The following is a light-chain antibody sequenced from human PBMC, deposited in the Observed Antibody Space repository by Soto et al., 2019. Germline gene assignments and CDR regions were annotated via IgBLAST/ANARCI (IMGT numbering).Light chain of an antibody. CDR3: QQSSSNPLT. V-gene: IGKV1-39*01. J-gene: IGKJ4*01. Sequence: DILMTQSPSALSASVGDRVTITCRASQSISSYLNWYQQKPGKAPNLLIYSASKLHSGVPSRFSGSGSGTDFTLIISSPQPEDFATYYCQQSSSNPLTFGGGTKV. CDR1: QSISSY. CDR2: SAS.